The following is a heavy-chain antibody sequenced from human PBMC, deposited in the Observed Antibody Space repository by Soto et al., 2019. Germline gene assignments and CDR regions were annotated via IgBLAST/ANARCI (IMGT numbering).Heavy chain of an antibody. Sequence: ASVKVSCKASGYTFTSYDINWVRQATGQGLEWMGWMNPNSGNTGYAQKFQGRVTMARNTSISTAYMELSSLRSEDTAVYYCARGGVTGYYYYGMDVWGQGTTVTVSS. CDR1: GYTFTSYD. V-gene: IGHV1-8*01. CDR2: MNPNSGNT. CDR3: ARGGVTGYYYYGMDV. D-gene: IGHD2-21*02. J-gene: IGHJ6*02.